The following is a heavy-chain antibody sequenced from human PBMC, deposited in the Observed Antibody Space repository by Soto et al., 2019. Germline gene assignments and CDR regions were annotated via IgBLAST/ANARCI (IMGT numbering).Heavy chain of an antibody. V-gene: IGHV3-23*01. CDR1: GFTFGNYA. D-gene: IGHD2-2*01. Sequence: PGGSLRLSCRASGFTFGNYAMAWVRQAPGKGLEWVSGISASGGRTYYADSAKGRFTISRDNSNNTLYLQMSSLRAEDTAVYYCAKDLEVLSARFESWGQGALGTAS. J-gene: IGHJ4*02. CDR3: AKDLEVLSARFES. CDR2: ISASGGRT.